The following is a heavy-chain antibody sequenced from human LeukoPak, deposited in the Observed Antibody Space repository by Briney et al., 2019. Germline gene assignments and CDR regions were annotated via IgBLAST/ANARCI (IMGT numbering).Heavy chain of an antibody. CDR1: GGTFSSYA. CDR2: IIPIFGTA. V-gene: IGHV1-69*05. Sequence: ASVKVSCKASGGTFSSYAISWVRQAPGQGLEWMGGIIPIFGTANYAQRFQGRVTITTDESTSTAYMELSSLRSEDTAVYYCARVHFKNSGSWPVFDYWGQGTLVTVSS. D-gene: IGHD1-26*01. J-gene: IGHJ4*02. CDR3: ARVHFKNSGSWPVFDY.